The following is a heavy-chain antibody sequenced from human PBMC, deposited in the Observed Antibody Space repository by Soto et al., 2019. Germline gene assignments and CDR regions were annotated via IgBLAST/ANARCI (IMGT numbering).Heavy chain of an antibody. CDR1: GYTFTSYD. CDR2: MNPNSGNT. J-gene: IGHJ6*02. CDR3: ARVVIAYYYYGMDV. V-gene: IGHV1-8*01. Sequence: RASVKVSCKASGYTFTSYDINWVRQATGQGLEWMGWMNPNSGNTGYAQKFQGRVTMTRNTSISTAYMELSSLRSEDTAVYYCARVVIAYYYYGMDVWGQGTTVTVSS. D-gene: IGHD2-21*01.